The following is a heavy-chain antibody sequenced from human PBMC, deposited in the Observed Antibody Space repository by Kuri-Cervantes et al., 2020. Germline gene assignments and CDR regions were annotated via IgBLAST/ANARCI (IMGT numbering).Heavy chain of an antibody. CDR2: INTDGSST. CDR1: GFTFSSYW. J-gene: IGHJ4*02. V-gene: IGHV3-74*01. CDR3: TTFKGWGYFDY. D-gene: IGHD3-16*01. Sequence: GESLKISCAASGFTFSSYWMHWVRQAPGKGLVWVSHINTDGSSTGYADSVKGRFTISRDNSKNTLYLQMNSLIAEDTAVYYCTTFKGWGYFDYWGQGALVTDSS.